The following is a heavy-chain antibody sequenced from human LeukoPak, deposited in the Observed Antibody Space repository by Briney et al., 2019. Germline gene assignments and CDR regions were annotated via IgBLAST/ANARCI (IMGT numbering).Heavy chain of an antibody. V-gene: IGHV3-30-3*01. D-gene: IGHD4-17*01. Sequence: GGSLRLSCAASGFTFSSYAMHWVRQAPGKGLEWVAVISYDGSNKYYADSVKGRFTISRDNSKNTLYLQMNSLRAEDTAVYYCARDRAENDGDRDYYYYGMDVWGQGTTVTVSS. CDR1: GFTFSSYA. CDR2: ISYDGSNK. J-gene: IGHJ6*02. CDR3: ARDRAENDGDRDYYYYGMDV.